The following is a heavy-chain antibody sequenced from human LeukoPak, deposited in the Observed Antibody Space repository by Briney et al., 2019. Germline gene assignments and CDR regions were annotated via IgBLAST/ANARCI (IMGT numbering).Heavy chain of an antibody. CDR1: GFTFSSYS. CDR3: ARDHGYYDSSGYDY. Sequence: GGSLRLSCAASGFTFSSYSMNWVRQAPGKGLEWVSYISSSSTIYYADSVKGRFTISRDNAKNSLYLQMNSLRDEDTAVYYCARDHGYYDSSGYDYWGQGTLVTVSS. D-gene: IGHD3-22*01. J-gene: IGHJ4*02. CDR2: ISSSSTI. V-gene: IGHV3-48*02.